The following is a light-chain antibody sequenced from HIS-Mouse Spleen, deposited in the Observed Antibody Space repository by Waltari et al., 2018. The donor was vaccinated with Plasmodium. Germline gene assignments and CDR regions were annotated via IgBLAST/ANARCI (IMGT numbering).Light chain of an antibody. CDR2: EDS. J-gene: IGLJ3*02. V-gene: IGLV3-10*01. CDR1: ALPKKY. CDR3: YSTVSSGNHRV. Sequence: SYELTQPPSVSVSPGQTARITCSGDALPKKYAYWYQQKSGQAPVLVIYEDSKRRSGIPERCSGSSSVTRATLTISGAQVEDEADYYCYSTVSSGNHRVFGGGTKLTVL.